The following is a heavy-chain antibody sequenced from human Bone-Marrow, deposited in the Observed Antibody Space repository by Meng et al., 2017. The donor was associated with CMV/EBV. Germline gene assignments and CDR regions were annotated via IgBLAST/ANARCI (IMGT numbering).Heavy chain of an antibody. V-gene: IGHV4-39*01. Sequence: GSLRLSCTVSGGSISSSGYYWGWIRQPPGKGLEWIGSIYYSGSTYYNPSLKSRVTISVDTTKNQFSLKLSSVTAADTAVYYCARLHGGSINYYVMDVWGQGTTVTVSS. CDR1: GGSISSSGYY. J-gene: IGHJ6*02. CDR3: ARLHGGSINYYVMDV. D-gene: IGHD3-10*01. CDR2: IYYSGST.